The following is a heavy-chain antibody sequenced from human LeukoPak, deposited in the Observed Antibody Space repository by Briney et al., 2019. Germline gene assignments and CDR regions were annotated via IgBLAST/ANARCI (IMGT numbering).Heavy chain of an antibody. CDR2: IYYSGST. Sequence: PSETLSLTCTVSGGSISSSSYYWGWIRQPPGKGLEWIGSIYYSGSTYYNPSLRSRVTISVDRSKQKFSLKLTSVTAADTAVYYCASRKLGNDYWGQGTLVTVSS. CDR1: GGSISSSSYY. D-gene: IGHD7-27*01. J-gene: IGHJ4*02. CDR3: ASRKLGNDY. V-gene: IGHV4-39*07.